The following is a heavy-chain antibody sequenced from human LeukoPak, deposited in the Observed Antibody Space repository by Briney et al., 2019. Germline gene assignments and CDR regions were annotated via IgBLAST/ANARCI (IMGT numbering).Heavy chain of an antibody. Sequence: GGSLRLSCAASGFTFSSYAMSWVRQAPGKGLEWVSAISGSGGSTYYADSVKGRFTISRDNSKNTLYLQKNSLRAEDTAVYYCAKDRGYDSSGYHLFDCWGQGTLVTVSS. J-gene: IGHJ4*02. CDR2: ISGSGGST. CDR3: AKDRGYDSSGYHLFDC. CDR1: GFTFSSYA. V-gene: IGHV3-23*01. D-gene: IGHD3-22*01.